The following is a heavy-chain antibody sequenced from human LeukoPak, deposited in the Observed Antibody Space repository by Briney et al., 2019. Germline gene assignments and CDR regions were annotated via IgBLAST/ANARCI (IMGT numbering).Heavy chain of an antibody. J-gene: IGHJ4*02. Sequence: QSGGSLRLSCAASGFTFSSYGMHWVRQAPGKGLEWVAFIRYDGSNKYYADSVKGRFTISRDNSKNTLYLQMNSLRAEDTAVYYCASKISSGYYDEYWGQGTLVTVSS. D-gene: IGHD3-22*01. CDR2: IRYDGSNK. V-gene: IGHV3-30*02. CDR1: GFTFSSYG. CDR3: ASKISSGYYDEY.